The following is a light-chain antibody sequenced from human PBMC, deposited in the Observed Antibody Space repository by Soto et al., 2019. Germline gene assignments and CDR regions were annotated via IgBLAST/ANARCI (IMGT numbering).Light chain of an antibody. J-gene: IGKJ2*01. CDR2: GAS. V-gene: IGKV3-20*01. Sequence: EIVLTQSPGTLSLSPGERATLSCRASQSITSSYLAWYQQKPGQAPRLLIHGASNRATGIPDRFSGSGSGTEFTLTISRLEPEDFAVYYCQQYGSSPYTFGLGTKLEIK. CDR1: QSITSSY. CDR3: QQYGSSPYT.